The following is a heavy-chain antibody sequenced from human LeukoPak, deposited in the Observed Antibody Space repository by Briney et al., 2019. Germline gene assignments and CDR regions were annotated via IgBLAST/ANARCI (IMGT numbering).Heavy chain of an antibody. J-gene: IGHJ4*02. CDR1: GYTFTSYG. CDR3: AIGKYYDFWSGCHFDY. V-gene: IGHV1-18*01. Sequence: ASVKVSCKASGYTFTSYGISWVRQAPGQGLEWMGWISAYNGNTNYAQKLQGRVTMTTDTSTSTAYMELRSLRSDDTAVYYCAIGKYYDFWSGCHFDYWGQGTLVTVSS. CDR2: ISAYNGNT. D-gene: IGHD3-3*01.